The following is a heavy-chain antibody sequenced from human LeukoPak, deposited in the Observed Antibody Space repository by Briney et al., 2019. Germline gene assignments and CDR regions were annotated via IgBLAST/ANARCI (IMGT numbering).Heavy chain of an antibody. CDR1: GFTFSSYG. D-gene: IGHD2-2*01. V-gene: IGHV3-30*18. Sequence: PGGSLRLSCAASGFTFSSYGMHRVRQAPGKGLEWVAVISYDGSNKYYADSVKGRFTLSRDNSKNTLYLQMNSLRAEDTAVYYCAKDGSTSWNWFDPWGQGTLVTVSS. J-gene: IGHJ5*02. CDR3: AKDGSTSWNWFDP. CDR2: ISYDGSNK.